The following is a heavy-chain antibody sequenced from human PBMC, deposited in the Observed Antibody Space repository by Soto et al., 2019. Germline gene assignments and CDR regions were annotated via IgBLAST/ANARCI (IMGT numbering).Heavy chain of an antibody. CDR1: GDIVSSNSAA. J-gene: IGHJ5*02. CDR2: TYYRSKWYN. Sequence: QTLSLTCAISGDIVSSNSAAWNWIRQSPSRGLEWLGRTYYRSKWYNDYAVSVKSRITINPDTSKNQFSLQLNSVTPEDTAVYYCAREGIAAAGMVGWFDPWGQGTLVTVS. V-gene: IGHV6-1*01. CDR3: AREGIAAAGMVGWFDP. D-gene: IGHD6-13*01.